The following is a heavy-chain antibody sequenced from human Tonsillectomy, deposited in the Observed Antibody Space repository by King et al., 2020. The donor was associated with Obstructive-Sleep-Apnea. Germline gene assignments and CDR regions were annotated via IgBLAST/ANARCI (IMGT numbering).Heavy chain of an antibody. CDR3: ARDRWVRSRGTPDY. J-gene: IGHJ4*02. Sequence: QLQLVQSGAEVKKPGASVKVSCKASAYTFTISYIHWVRQAPGQGLEWMGVIDPTGAATTYSQKFQGRVTMTSDTSTSTVHMELSSLRSEDTAVYYCARDRWVRSRGTPDYWGQGTLVTVSS. D-gene: IGHD3-16*01. CDR1: AYTFTISY. CDR2: IDPTGAAT. V-gene: IGHV1-46*01.